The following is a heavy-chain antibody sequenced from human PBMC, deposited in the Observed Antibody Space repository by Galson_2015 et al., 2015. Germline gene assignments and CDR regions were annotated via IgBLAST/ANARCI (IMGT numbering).Heavy chain of an antibody. J-gene: IGHJ4*02. CDR1: GGSISSGDYY. CDR3: ARENRGYSGYVGY. V-gene: IGHV4-30-4*01. CDR2: IYYSGST. Sequence: TLSLTCTVSGGSISSGDYYWSWIRQPPGKGLEWIGYIYYSGSTYYNPSLKSRVTISVDTSKNQFSLKLSSVTAADTAVYYCARENRGYSGYVGYWGQGTLVTVSS. D-gene: IGHD5-12*01.